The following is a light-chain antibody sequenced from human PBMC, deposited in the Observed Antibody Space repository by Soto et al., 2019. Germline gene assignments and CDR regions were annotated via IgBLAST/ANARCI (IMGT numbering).Light chain of an antibody. CDR1: QDIRKY. CDR3: QQSVDLPT. J-gene: IGKJ4*01. CDR2: DAS. V-gene: IGKV1-33*01. Sequence: DIQMTQSPSSLSASVGDRVTITCQASQDIRKYLNWYQQKPGKAPNLLISDASNLEPGVPSRFSGSGSGTHFTFTISSLQAEDIATYYCQQSVDLPTFGGGTKVEIK.